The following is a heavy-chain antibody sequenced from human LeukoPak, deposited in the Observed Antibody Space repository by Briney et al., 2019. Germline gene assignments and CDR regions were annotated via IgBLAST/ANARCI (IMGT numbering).Heavy chain of an antibody. CDR1: GFTFSSYW. CDR2: MKYDGSEK. CDR3: ARDIAAAGLFFDY. V-gene: IGHV3-7*01. Sequence: PGGSLRLSCAASGFTFSSYWMSWVRQAPGKGLEWVANMKYDGSEKDYVDSVKGRFTISRDNAKNSLYLQMNSLRAEDTAGYYCARDIAAAGLFFDYWGQGTLVTVSS. D-gene: IGHD6-13*01. J-gene: IGHJ4*02.